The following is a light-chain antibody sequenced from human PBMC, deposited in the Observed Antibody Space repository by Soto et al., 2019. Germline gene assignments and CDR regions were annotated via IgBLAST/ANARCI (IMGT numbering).Light chain of an antibody. CDR1: QSIKNW. Sequence: DIQMTQSPSTLSASVGDRVTITCRASQSIKNWLAWYQQKPGEAPKLLIYDASKRATGIPARFSGSGSGTDFTLTISSLEPEDFAVYYCQQRSNWPGTFGGGTKVEIK. CDR3: QQRSNWPGT. CDR2: DAS. V-gene: IGKV1-5*01. J-gene: IGKJ4*01.